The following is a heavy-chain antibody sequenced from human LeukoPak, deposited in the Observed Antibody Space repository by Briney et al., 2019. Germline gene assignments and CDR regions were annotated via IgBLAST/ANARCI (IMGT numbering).Heavy chain of an antibody. D-gene: IGHD6-19*01. CDR1: GYTFTGYY. Sequence: GASVKVSCKASGYTFTGYYMHWVRQAPGQGLEWMGWINPNSGGTNYAQKFQGWVTMTRDTSISTAYMELSGLRSDDTAVYYCARASPNSSGWPNDAFDIWGQGTMVTVSS. V-gene: IGHV1-2*04. J-gene: IGHJ3*02. CDR2: INPNSGGT. CDR3: ARASPNSSGWPNDAFDI.